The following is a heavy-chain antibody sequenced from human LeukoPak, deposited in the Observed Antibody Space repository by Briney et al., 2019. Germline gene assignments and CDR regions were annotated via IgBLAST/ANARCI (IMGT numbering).Heavy chain of an antibody. V-gene: IGHV3-43*01. Sequence: GGSLRLSCAASGCTFDDYTMHWVRQAPGKGLEWVSLISWDGGSTYYADSVKGRFTISRDNSKNSLYLQMNSLRTEDTALYYCAKDFQVGYSSGWYDYWGQGTLVTVSS. CDR2: ISWDGGST. CDR3: AKDFQVGYSSGWYDY. J-gene: IGHJ4*02. D-gene: IGHD6-19*01. CDR1: GCTFDDYT.